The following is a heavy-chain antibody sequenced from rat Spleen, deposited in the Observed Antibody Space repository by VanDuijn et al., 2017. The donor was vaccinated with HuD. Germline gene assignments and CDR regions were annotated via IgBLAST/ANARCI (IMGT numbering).Heavy chain of an antibody. D-gene: IGHD1-11*01. CDR3: TRGYYLDC. Sequence: EVQLVESGGGLVQPGRSLKLSCAASGFTFSDYYMAWVRQAPTKGLEWVASIRSSGGSTYYRDSVKGRFTVSRDNAKSTLYLQMDSLRSEDTDTYSCTRGYYLDCWGRGVMVTVSS. CDR2: IRSSGGST. CDR1: GFTFSDYY. J-gene: IGHJ2*01. V-gene: IGHV5-27*01.